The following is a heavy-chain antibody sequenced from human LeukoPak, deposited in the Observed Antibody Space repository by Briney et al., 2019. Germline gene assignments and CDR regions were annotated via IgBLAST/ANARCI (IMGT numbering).Heavy chain of an antibody. CDR3: ARVQYCSSTSCYIYYYGMDV. J-gene: IGHJ6*02. Sequence: PGGSLRLSCAASGFTFSSYSMNWVRQAPGKGLEWVSYISSSSSTIYYADSVKGRFTISRDNAKNSLYLQMNSLRAEDTAVYYCARVQYCSSTSCYIYYYGMDVWGQGTTVTVSS. D-gene: IGHD2-2*02. CDR2: ISSSSSTI. CDR1: GFTFSSYS. V-gene: IGHV3-48*01.